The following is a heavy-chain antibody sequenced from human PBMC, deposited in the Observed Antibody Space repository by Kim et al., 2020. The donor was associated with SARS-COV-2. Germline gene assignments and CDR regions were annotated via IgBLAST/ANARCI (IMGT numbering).Heavy chain of an antibody. CDR1: GYSFTSYW. V-gene: IGHV5-51*01. D-gene: IGHD2-8*01. Sequence: GESLKISCKGSGYSFTSYWIGWVRQMPGKGLEWMGIIYPGDSDTRYSPSFQGQVTISADKSISTAYLQWSSLKASDTAMYYCAREGGHCTNGVCYPYYYYGMDVWGQGTTVTVSS. CDR2: IYPGDSDT. CDR3: AREGGHCTNGVCYPYYYYGMDV. J-gene: IGHJ6*02.